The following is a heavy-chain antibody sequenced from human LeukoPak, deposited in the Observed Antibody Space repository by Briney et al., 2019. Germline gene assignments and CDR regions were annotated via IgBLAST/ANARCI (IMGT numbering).Heavy chain of an antibody. CDR1: GGSISSGSYY. CDR3: ARSGWIAAAGTLAFDI. Sequence: PSETLSLTCTVSGGSISSGSYYWSWIRQPAGKGLEWIGRIYTSGSTNYNPSLKSRVTISVDTSKNQFSLKLSSVTAADTAVYYCARSGWIAAAGTLAFDIWGQGTMVTVSS. CDR2: IYTSGST. V-gene: IGHV4-61*02. J-gene: IGHJ3*02. D-gene: IGHD6-13*01.